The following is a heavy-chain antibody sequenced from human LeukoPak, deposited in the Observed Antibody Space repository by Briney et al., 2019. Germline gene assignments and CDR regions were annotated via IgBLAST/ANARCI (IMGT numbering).Heavy chain of an antibody. CDR2: IYNSGST. J-gene: IGHJ3*02. CDR3: ARSAIDAFDI. V-gene: IGHV4-59*08. CDR1: GGSISSYY. D-gene: IGHD6-25*01. Sequence: SETLSLTCTVSGGSISSYYWSWIRHPPGKGLECIGYIYNSGSTNYNPSLKSRVSISVDTSKNQFSLKLSSVTAPDTAVYYCARSAIDAFDIWGQGTMVTVSS.